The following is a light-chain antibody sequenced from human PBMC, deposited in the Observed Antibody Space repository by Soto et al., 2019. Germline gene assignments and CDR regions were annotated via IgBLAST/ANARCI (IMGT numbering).Light chain of an antibody. J-gene: IGLJ1*01. Sequence: QSVLTQPPSVSAAPGQRVTISCSGSSSNIGGNSVSWYQQLPGTAPKLPIYDDDKRPSGIPDRFSGSKSGTSATLGITRFQTGDEADYYCGSWDSSLSAYVFGTGTKVTVL. V-gene: IGLV1-51*01. CDR2: DDD. CDR3: GSWDSSLSAYV. CDR1: SSNIGGNS.